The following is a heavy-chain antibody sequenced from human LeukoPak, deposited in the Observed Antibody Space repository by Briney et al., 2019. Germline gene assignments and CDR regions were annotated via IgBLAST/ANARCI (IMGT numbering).Heavy chain of an antibody. J-gene: IGHJ4*02. Sequence: QPGGSLRLSCAASGFTFSIYAMSWVRQAPGRGLEWVSTIIGSGEISYYADSVKGRFTISRDNSKNTLYLQMNSLRAEDTAVYYCAKDILTGPNLFHYWGQGTLVTVSS. CDR3: AKDILTGPNLFHY. D-gene: IGHD3-9*01. V-gene: IGHV3-23*01. CDR2: IIGSGEIS. CDR1: GFTFSIYA.